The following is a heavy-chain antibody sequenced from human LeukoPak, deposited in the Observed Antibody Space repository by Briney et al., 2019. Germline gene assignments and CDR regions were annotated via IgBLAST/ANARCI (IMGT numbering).Heavy chain of an antibody. J-gene: IGHJ5*02. Sequence: SETLSLTCTVSGGSISSGGYYWSWIRQHPGKGLEWIGYIYYSGSTYYNPSLKSRVTISVDTSKNQFSPKLSSVTAADTAVYYCARRPTETSVFDPWGQGTLVTVSS. CDR3: ARRPTETSVFDP. CDR2: IYYSGST. V-gene: IGHV4-31*03. CDR1: GGSISSGGYY.